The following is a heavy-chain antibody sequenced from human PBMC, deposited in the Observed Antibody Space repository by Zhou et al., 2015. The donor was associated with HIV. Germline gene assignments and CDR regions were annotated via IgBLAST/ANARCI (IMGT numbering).Heavy chain of an antibody. J-gene: IGHJ6*02. CDR1: GLSFSRAW. CDR2: IKSNIDGGTT. CDR3: AKVLGYCSRTSCWEYNYYGTDV. Sequence: EVQLVGSGGGLVEPGGSLRLSCVASGLSFSRAWMIWVRQSPGKGLEWVGRIKSNIDGGTTDYAAPVRGRFTISRDDSENTLYLHMNSLQSEDTAVYYCAKVLGYCSRTSCWEYNYYGTDVWGQGP. V-gene: IGHV3-15*01. D-gene: IGHD2-2*01.